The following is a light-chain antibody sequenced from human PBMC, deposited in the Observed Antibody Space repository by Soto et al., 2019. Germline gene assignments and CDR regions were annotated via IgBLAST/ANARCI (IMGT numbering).Light chain of an antibody. CDR3: QQRSNWPLT. CDR1: QSVSSN. CDR2: GAS. V-gene: IGKV3-15*01. Sequence: EIVMTQSPATLSVSPGERATLSCRASQSVSSNLAWYQQKPGQAPRLLIYGASTRATGIPARFSGSGSGTEFTLTISSLQYEDFEVYYCQQRSNWPLTLGGGTKVDIK. J-gene: IGKJ4*01.